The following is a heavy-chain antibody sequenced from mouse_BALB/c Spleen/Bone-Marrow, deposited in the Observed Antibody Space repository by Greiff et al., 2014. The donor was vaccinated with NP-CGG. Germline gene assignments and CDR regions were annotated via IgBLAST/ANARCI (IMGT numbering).Heavy chain of an antibody. CDR2: IDPSTGYT. D-gene: IGHD2-3*01. V-gene: IGHV1-7*01. Sequence: VQLQQSGAGLAKPRASVKMSCKASGYTFTNYWMHWVKQRPGQGLEWIGYIDPSTGYTEYNQKFKDRATLTADKSSSTAYTQLSSLTSEDSAVYYCARGGIYDGYSYWGQGTLVTVSA. J-gene: IGHJ3*01. CDR3: ARGGIYDGYSY. CDR1: GYTFTNYW.